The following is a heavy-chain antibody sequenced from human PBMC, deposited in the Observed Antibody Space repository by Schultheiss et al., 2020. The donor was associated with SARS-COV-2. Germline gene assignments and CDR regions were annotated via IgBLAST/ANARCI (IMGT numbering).Heavy chain of an antibody. V-gene: IGHV3-30*04. CDR1: GFTFDSYA. J-gene: IGHJ6*02. D-gene: IGHD3-10*01. CDR2: TSYDGSKK. Sequence: GGSLRLSCAASGFTFDSYALHWVRQAPGEGLEWVAVTSYDGSKKFYADSVKGRFTISRDNSKNTLYLQMNSLRAEDTAVYYCARGGHYYGSGSYYNPYYYGMDVWGQGTTVTVSS. CDR3: ARGGHYYGSGSYYNPYYYGMDV.